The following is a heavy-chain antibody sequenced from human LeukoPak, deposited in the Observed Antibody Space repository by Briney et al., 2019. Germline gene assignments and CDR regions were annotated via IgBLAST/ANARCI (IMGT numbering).Heavy chain of an antibody. CDR1: GFTFSSYG. Sequence: GGSLRLSCAASGFTFSSYGMHWVRQAPGKGLEWVAFIRYDGSNKYYADSVKGRFTISRDNSKNTLYLQMNSLRAEDTAVYYCAKFLTYCSGGSCYVGYFDYWGQGTLVTVSS. CDR3: AKFLTYCSGGSCYVGYFDY. CDR2: IRYDGSNK. D-gene: IGHD2-15*01. J-gene: IGHJ4*02. V-gene: IGHV3-30*02.